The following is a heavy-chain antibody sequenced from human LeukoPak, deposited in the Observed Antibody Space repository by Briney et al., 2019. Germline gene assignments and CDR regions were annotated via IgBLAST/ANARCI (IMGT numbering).Heavy chain of an antibody. CDR2: IIPIFGTA. Sequence: SVKVSCKASGGTFSSYAISCVRQAPGQGLGWMGGIIPIFGTANYTQKFQGRVTITADESTSTAYMELSSLRSEDTAVYYCARCPYSYGLFEWFDPWGQGTLVTVSS. J-gene: IGHJ5*02. V-gene: IGHV1-69*01. CDR1: GGTFSSYA. D-gene: IGHD5-18*01. CDR3: ARCPYSYGLFEWFDP.